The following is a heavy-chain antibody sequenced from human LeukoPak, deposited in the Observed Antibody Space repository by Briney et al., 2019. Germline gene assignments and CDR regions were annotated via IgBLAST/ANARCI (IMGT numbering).Heavy chain of an antibody. CDR3: ASESVPAASIFDY. CDR1: GGTFSSYA. J-gene: IGHJ4*02. Sequence: ASVKVSCKASGGTFSSYAISWVRQAPGQGLEWMGGIIPIFGTANYAQKFQGRVTITADESTSTAYMELSSLRSEDTAVYYCASESVPAASIFDYWGQGTLVTVPS. V-gene: IGHV1-69*13. CDR2: IIPIFGTA. D-gene: IGHD2-2*01.